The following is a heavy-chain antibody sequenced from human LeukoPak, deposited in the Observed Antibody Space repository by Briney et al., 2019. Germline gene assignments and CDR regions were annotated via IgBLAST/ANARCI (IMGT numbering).Heavy chain of an antibody. Sequence: ASVKVSCKASGYTFIGYYMHWVRQAPGQGLEWMGWINPNSGGTKYAQKFQGRVTMTRDTSISTAYMELSRLRSDETAVFYCARGRGVLFRSTDMDVWGKGTTVTVSS. CDR2: INPNSGGT. J-gene: IGHJ6*03. CDR1: GYTFIGYY. V-gene: IGHV1-2*02. CDR3: ARGRGVLFRSTDMDV. D-gene: IGHD2-2*01.